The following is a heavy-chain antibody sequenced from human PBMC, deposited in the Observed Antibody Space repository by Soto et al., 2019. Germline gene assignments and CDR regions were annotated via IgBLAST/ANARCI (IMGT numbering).Heavy chain of an antibody. CDR3: ARDFREAMVLFADY. CDR1: GFTLSSYA. Sequence: QVQLVESGGGVVQPGRSLRLSCAASGFTLSSYAMHWVRQAPGKGLEWVAVISYDGSNKYYADSVKGRFTISRDNSKNTLYLQMNSLRAEDTAVYYCARDFREAMVLFADYWGQGTLVTVSS. D-gene: IGHD5-18*01. V-gene: IGHV3-30-3*01. J-gene: IGHJ4*02. CDR2: ISYDGSNK.